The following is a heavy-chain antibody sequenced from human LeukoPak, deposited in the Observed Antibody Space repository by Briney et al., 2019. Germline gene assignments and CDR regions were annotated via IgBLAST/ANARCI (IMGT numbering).Heavy chain of an antibody. Sequence: GGSLRLSCAASGFTVSSNYMNRVRQAPGKGLEWVSVIYSGGSTYYADSVKGRFTISRDNSKNTLYLQMNSLRAEDTAVYYCASGSRRVQPFDYWGQGTLVTVSS. CDR2: IYSGGST. CDR3: ASGSRRVQPFDY. V-gene: IGHV3-53*01. D-gene: IGHD1-1*01. CDR1: GFTVSSNY. J-gene: IGHJ4*02.